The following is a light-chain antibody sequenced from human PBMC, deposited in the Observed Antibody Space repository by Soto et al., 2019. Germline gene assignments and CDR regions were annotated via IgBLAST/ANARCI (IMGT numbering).Light chain of an antibody. CDR2: DAS. V-gene: IGKV1-5*01. CDR3: QQYNSYSRT. Sequence: DIQMTQSPSTLSASVGDKVTITCRASQSISSWLAWYQQKPGKAPKLLIFDASSLESGVPPRFSGSGSGTEFTLTISSLQPDDFAIYSCQQYNSYSRTFGQGTRWIS. J-gene: IGKJ1*01. CDR1: QSISSW.